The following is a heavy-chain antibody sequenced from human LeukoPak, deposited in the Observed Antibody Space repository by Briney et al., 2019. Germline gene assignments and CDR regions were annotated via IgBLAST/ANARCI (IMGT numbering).Heavy chain of an antibody. CDR2: ISGSGDST. CDR1: GFTFSSYA. Sequence: GGSLRLSCAASGFTFSSYAMSWVRQAPGKGLEWVSGISGSGDSTYYADSVKGRFTISRDNSKNTLFLQMNGLRAEDTAVYYCAKEILVVDAALRDLFDYWGQGTLVTVSS. V-gene: IGHV3-23*01. D-gene: IGHD2-15*01. CDR3: AKEILVVDAALRDLFDY. J-gene: IGHJ4*02.